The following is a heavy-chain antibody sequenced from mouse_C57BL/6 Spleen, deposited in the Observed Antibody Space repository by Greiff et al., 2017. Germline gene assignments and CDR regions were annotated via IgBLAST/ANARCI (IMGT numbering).Heavy chain of an antibody. Sequence: VKLMESGAELARPGASVKMSCKASGYTFTSYTMHWVKQRPGQGLEWIGYINPSSGYTKYNQKFKDKATLTADKSSSTAYMQLSSLTSEDSAVYYCARESIYYYGSSSSWFAYWGQGTLVTVSA. D-gene: IGHD1-1*01. CDR3: ARESIYYYGSSSSWFAY. J-gene: IGHJ3*01. V-gene: IGHV1-4*01. CDR1: GYTFTSYT. CDR2: INPSSGYT.